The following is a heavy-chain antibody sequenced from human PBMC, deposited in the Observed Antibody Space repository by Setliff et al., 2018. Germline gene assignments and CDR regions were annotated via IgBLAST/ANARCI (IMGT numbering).Heavy chain of an antibody. CDR1: GFTFSSYW. D-gene: IGHD6-6*01. V-gene: IGHV3-21*01. CDR3: ARAPSSSSASWFDP. Sequence: GGSLRLSCAASGFTFSSYWMSWVRQAPGKGLEWVSCISGSSSYIYCADSVKGRFTISRDNAKNSLYLQMNSLRAEDTAVYYCARAPSSSSASWFDPWGQGTLVTVSS. CDR2: ISGSSSYI. J-gene: IGHJ5*02.